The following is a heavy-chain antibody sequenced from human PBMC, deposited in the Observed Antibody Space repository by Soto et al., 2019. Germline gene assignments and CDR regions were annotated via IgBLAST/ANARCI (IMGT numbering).Heavy chain of an antibody. CDR3: DRDAKEGFDKFDP. Sequence: QVQLQESGPGLVKPSQTLSLTCTVFGGSISSGDYYWSWVRQPPGQGLEWIGDIFYTGDTDYNPSLKSRVTMSMDKAKTQYSLKVCSVTAADTAVYYCDRDAKEGFDKFDPCGQGTLVSVSS. J-gene: IGHJ5*02. D-gene: IGHD3-9*01. CDR1: GGSISSGDYY. CDR2: IFYTGDT. V-gene: IGHV4-30-4*01.